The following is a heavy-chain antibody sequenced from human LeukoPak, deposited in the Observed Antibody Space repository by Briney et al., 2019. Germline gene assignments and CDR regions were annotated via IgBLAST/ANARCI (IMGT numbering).Heavy chain of an antibody. D-gene: IGHD2-15*01. CDR1: GFTFGDYA. V-gene: IGHV3-49*04. CDR3: TRDCSGSSCYEEMDY. J-gene: IGHJ4*02. Sequence: PGRSLRLSCKPSGFTFGDYAMSWVRQAPGKGLEWVGFLRSKAFGATTDYGASVKGRFTVSRDDSKSIAYLQMNSLKTEDTAMYYCTRDCSGSSCYEEMDYWGQGTLVTVSS. CDR2: LRSKAFGATT.